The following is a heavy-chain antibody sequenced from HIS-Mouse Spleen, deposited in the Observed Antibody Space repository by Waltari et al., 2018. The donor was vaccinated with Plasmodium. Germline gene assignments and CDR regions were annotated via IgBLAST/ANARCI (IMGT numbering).Heavy chain of an antibody. CDR2: IYHSGST. CDR1: GYSISSGYY. CDR3: ARSLGIASSYWYFDL. D-gene: IGHD2-15*01. J-gene: IGHJ2*01. V-gene: IGHV4-38-2*02. Sequence: QVQLQESGPGLVKPSETLSLTCTVSGYSISSGYYWGWIRQPPGKGLEWIGSIYHSGSTYNNPSLKSRVTISVDTSKNQFSLKLSSVTAADTAVYYCARSLGIASSYWYFDLWGRGTLVTVSS.